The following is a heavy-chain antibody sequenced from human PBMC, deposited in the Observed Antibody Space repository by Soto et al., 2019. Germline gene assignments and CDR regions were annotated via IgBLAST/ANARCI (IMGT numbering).Heavy chain of an antibody. CDR1: EFTFRSYA. D-gene: IGHD2-2*01. CDR2: ISGSGSST. CDR3: AKTKECSSASCYYYYYYGMDV. J-gene: IGHJ6*02. Sequence: GGSLRLSCAASEFTFRSYAMNWVRQAPGKGLEWVSAISGSGSSTYYADSVKGRFTISRDNSKNTLFLQMNSLGAEDTAVYYCAKTKECSSASCYYYYYYGMDVWGQGTTVTVSS. V-gene: IGHV3-23*01.